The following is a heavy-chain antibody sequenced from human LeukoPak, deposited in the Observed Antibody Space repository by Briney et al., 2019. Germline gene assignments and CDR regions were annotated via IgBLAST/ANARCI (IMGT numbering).Heavy chain of an antibody. Sequence: GGSLRLSCAASGFTFSSYEMNWVRQAPGKGLEWVSYISSSGSTIYYADSVKGRFTISRDNAKNSLYQQMNSLRAEDTAVYYCARYGDYGFDYWGQGTLVTVSS. D-gene: IGHD4-17*01. CDR2: ISSSGSTI. CDR1: GFTFSSYE. J-gene: IGHJ4*02. V-gene: IGHV3-48*03. CDR3: ARYGDYGFDY.